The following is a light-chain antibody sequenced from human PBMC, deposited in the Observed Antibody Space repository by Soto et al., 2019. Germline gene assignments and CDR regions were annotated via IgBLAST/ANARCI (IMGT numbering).Light chain of an antibody. CDR3: QQSYSTPIT. CDR2: AAS. Sequence: DIQMTHSPSTLSASVGDRVTITCPASQKISSFLHWYQQKPGKAPKLLIYAASSLQSGVPSRFSGGGSGTDSPLTISSLQPEDFATYYCQQSYSTPITFGQGTRLEIK. V-gene: IGKV1-39*01. J-gene: IGKJ5*01. CDR1: QKISSF.